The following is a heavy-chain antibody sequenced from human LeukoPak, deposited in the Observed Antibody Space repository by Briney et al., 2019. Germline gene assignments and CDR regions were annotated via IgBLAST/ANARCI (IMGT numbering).Heavy chain of an antibody. D-gene: IGHD6-13*01. CDR2: IYYSGST. V-gene: IGHV4-59*01. J-gene: IGHJ5*02. Sequence: SETLSLTCTVSGGSISSYYWSWIRQPPGKGLEWIGYIYYSGSTNYNPSLKSRVTISVDTSKNQFSLKLSSVTAADTAVYYCAREIQLRIAAAGTRLNWFDPWGQGTLVTVSS. CDR3: AREIQLRIAAAGTRLNWFDP. CDR1: GGSISSYY.